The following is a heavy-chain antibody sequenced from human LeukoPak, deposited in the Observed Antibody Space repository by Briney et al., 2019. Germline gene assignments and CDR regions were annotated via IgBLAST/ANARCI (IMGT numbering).Heavy chain of an antibody. J-gene: IGHJ4*02. CDR3: ARALRSGSYYEVDY. Sequence: ASVKVSCKASGYTFTGYYIHWVRQAPGQGLEWMGWINPNSGGTKYAQKFQGRVTMTRDTSISTAYVEVSRLRSDDTAVYYCARALRSGSYYEVDYWGQGTLVTVSS. V-gene: IGHV1-2*02. D-gene: IGHD1-26*01. CDR1: GYTFTGYY. CDR2: INPNSGGT.